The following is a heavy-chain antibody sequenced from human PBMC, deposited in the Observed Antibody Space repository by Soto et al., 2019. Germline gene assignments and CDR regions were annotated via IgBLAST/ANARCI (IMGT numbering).Heavy chain of an antibody. D-gene: IGHD6-19*01. CDR3: ARDKRAVALGGAFDI. Sequence: PGGSLRLSCAASGFTFSSYGMHWVRQAPGKGLEWVAVIWYDGSNKYYADSVKGRFTISRDNSKNTLYLQMNSLRAEDTAVYYCARDKRAVALGGAFDIWGQGTMVTVSS. CDR1: GFTFSSYG. CDR2: IWYDGSNK. J-gene: IGHJ3*02. V-gene: IGHV3-33*01.